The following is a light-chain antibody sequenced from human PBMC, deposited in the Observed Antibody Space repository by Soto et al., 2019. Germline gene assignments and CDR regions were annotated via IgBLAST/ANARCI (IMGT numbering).Light chain of an antibody. Sequence: QSALTQPASVSASPGQSITVSCTGTSSDIGAYNYVSWYQQHPGKVPKLMIYEVSNRPSGVSNRFSASKSGNTASLTISGLQAEDEADYFCSSYTSSSTVVFGGGTQLTVL. CDR2: EVS. J-gene: IGLJ3*02. CDR3: SSYTSSSTVV. V-gene: IGLV2-14*01. CDR1: SSDIGAYNY.